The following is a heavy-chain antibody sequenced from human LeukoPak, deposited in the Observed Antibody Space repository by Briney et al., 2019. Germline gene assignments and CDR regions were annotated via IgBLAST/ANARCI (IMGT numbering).Heavy chain of an antibody. CDR1: GCTFTGYY. J-gene: IGHJ5*02. V-gene: IGHV1-2*02. CDR2: INPNSGGT. D-gene: IGHD3-3*01. CDR3: AREGGYYDFWSGYYTGRGYNWFDP. Sequence: ASVKVSCKASGCTFTGYYMHWVRQAPGQGLEWMGWINPNSGGTNYAQKFQGRVTMTRDTSISTAYMELSRLRSDDTAVYYCAREGGYYDFWSGYYTGRGYNWFDPWGQGTLVTVSS.